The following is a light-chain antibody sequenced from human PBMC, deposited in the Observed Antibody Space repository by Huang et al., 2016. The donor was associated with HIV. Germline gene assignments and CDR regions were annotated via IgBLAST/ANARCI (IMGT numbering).Light chain of an antibody. J-gene: IGKJ4*01. CDR3: QQRSNWHPLA. Sequence: EIVLTQSPATLSLSPVERATLSCRASQSVGSYLSWYQQKPGQAPRLLIYDASTRATGIPARFSGSGPGTDFTLTISSLEPEDFAVYYCQQRSNWHPLAFGGGTKVEIK. CDR2: DAS. V-gene: IGKV3D-11*02. CDR1: QSVGSY.